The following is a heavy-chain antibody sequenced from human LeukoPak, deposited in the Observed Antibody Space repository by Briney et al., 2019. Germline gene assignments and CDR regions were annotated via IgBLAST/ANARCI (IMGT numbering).Heavy chain of an antibody. V-gene: IGHV3-7*01. D-gene: IGHD3-16*02. CDR1: GFTFGSHW. CDR2: INQDGSDK. Sequence: GGSLRLSCAASGFTFGSHWMSWVRQAPGKGLEWVADINQDGSDKHYVDSVKGRFTISRDNAESSLYLQVNSLRAEGTAVYYCVRDPRSFHFWGQGTLVTVSS. J-gene: IGHJ1*01. CDR3: VRDPRSFHF.